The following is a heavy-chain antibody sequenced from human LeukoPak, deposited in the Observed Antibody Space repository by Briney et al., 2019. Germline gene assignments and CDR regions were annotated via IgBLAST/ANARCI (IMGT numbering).Heavy chain of an antibody. CDR2: IYHSGST. J-gene: IGHJ4*02. CDR1: GYSISSGYY. D-gene: IGHD2-2*02. CDR3: ARDSTYCSSTSCYKDFDY. V-gene: IGHV4-38-2*02. Sequence: SETLSLTCTVSGYSISSGYYWGWIRQPPGKGLEWIGSIYHSGSTYYNPSLESRVTISVDTSRNQFSLKLSSVTAADTAVYYCARDSTYCSSTSCYKDFDYWGQGTLVTVSS.